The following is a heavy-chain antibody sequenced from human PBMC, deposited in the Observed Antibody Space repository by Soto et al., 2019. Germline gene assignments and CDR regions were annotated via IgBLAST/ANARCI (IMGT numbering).Heavy chain of an antibody. CDR3: ARLAGYCSGTNCYGYYGMDV. D-gene: IGHD2-2*01. Sequence: PSETLSLTCTVTGGPISNYYWTWIRQPPGKGLEWIGYIHYSGSTNYNPSLKSRVTISVDTSKNQFSLKLSSVTAADTAVFFCARLAGYCSGTNCYGYYGMDVWGQGTTVTVSS. J-gene: IGHJ6*02. CDR2: IHYSGST. V-gene: IGHV4-59*08. CDR1: GGPISNYY.